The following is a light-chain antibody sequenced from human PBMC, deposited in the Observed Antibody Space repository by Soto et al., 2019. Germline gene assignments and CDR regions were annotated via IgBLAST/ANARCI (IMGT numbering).Light chain of an antibody. Sequence: DIVMTQSPLSLPVTPGEPASISCRSSQSLLHGNGYNYLDWYLQKPGQSPQLLIYLGSNRASGVPDRFSGSGSGTDFTLKISRVEAEDVGLYYCMQALQSPYTFGQGTKLEIK. CDR2: LGS. CDR1: QSLLHGNGYNY. V-gene: IGKV2-28*01. J-gene: IGKJ2*01. CDR3: MQALQSPYT.